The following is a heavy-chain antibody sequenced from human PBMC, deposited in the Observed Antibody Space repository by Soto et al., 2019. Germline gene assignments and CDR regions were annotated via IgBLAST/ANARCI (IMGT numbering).Heavy chain of an antibody. J-gene: IGHJ4*02. Sequence: QVQLVESGGGVVQPGRSLRLSCAASGFTFSSYAMHWVRQAPGKGLEWVAVISYDGSNKYYADSVKGRFTISRDNSKNTLDLQMNSLRAEDTAVYYCARDVRLLWYGSPGGYFDYWGQGTLVAVSS. CDR2: ISYDGSNK. V-gene: IGHV3-30-3*01. CDR3: ARDVRLLWYGSPGGYFDY. D-gene: IGHD3-10*01. CDR1: GFTFSSYA.